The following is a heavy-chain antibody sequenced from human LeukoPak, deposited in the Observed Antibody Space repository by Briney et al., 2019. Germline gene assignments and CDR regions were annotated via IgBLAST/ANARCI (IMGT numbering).Heavy chain of an antibody. Sequence: SVKVSCKVSGGSFSSYAVCWVRQAPGQGLEWIGGIIPIFGGANYAQKFQDRVTITADESTAYMELSSLRSEDTAVYYCARIAWSGSYFSAVWGHGTLVTVSS. J-gene: IGHJ4*01. D-gene: IGHD1-26*01. CDR2: IIPIFGGA. V-gene: IGHV1-69*01. CDR1: GGSFSSYA. CDR3: ARIAWSGSYFSAV.